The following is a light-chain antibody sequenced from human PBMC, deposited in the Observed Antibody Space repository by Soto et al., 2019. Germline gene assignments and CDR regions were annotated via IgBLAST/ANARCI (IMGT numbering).Light chain of an antibody. V-gene: IGLV2-11*01. Sequence: QSALTLPRSVSGSPGQTVTISCTGTSSDVGGYDFVSWYQQHPGKAPKLMIYDVTQRPSGVPDRFSASKSGNTASLTISGLQAEDEADYYCCSYAGSYTLFGGGTKVTVL. CDR1: SSDVGGYDF. J-gene: IGLJ2*01. CDR2: DVT. CDR3: CSYAGSYTL.